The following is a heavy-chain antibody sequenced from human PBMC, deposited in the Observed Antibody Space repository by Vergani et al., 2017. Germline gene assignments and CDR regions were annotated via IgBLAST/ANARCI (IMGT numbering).Heavy chain of an antibody. D-gene: IGHD3-3*01. CDR2: VHRNGNT. V-gene: IGHV4-38-2*01. Sequence: QVDLQESGPGLVKSSETLSLNCAVPGYSVGSGYYWGWIRQPPGRGLEWIGCVHRNGNTYYTSSLRSRATISRDTSKNQFSLRLTSVTAADTAVYYCARGVYDVTNGVFQHWGQGTLVTVSS. CDR3: ARGVYDVTNGVFQH. J-gene: IGHJ1*01. CDR1: GYSVGSGYY.